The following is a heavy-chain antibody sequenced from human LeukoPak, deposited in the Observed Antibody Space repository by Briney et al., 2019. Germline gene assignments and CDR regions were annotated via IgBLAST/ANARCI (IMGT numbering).Heavy chain of an antibody. CDR2: INVGKGQT. Sequence: ASVKVSCKASGNTLSSLIIHWVRQAPGQRPEWMGWINVGKGQTKYSQDFQDRVAITSDRSATTVYMELSSLRSEDTAVYYCVRDGTTEGHYYFDYWGQGTLVTVSS. D-gene: IGHD3-10*01. CDR1: GNTLSSLI. J-gene: IGHJ4*02. CDR3: VRDGTTEGHYYFDY. V-gene: IGHV1-3*01.